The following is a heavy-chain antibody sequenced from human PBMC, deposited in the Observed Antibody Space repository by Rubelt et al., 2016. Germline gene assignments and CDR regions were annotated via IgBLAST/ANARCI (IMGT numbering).Heavy chain of an antibody. V-gene: IGHV3-7*01. Sequence: EVQLVESGGGLVQPGGSLRLSCAASGFTFSSYWMSWVRQAPGKGLEWVANIKQDGSEKYYVDSVKGRFTISRDNSKNTLYLQMNSLRAEDTAVYYCATGSGWFSPDYWGQGTPVTVSS. CDR3: ATGSGWFSPDY. D-gene: IGHD6-19*01. CDR1: GFTFSSYW. J-gene: IGHJ4*02. CDR2: IKQDGSEK.